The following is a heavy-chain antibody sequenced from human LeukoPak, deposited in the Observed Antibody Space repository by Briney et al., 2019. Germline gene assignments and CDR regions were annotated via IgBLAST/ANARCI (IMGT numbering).Heavy chain of an antibody. D-gene: IGHD3-22*01. CDR3: ARDRITMIVDL. V-gene: IGHV4-39*07. Sequence: SETLSLTCTVSGGSISSSSYYWGWIRQPPGKGLEWIGSIYYSGSTYYNPSLKSRVTISVDTSKNQFSLKLSSVTAADTAVYYCARDRITMIVDLWGQGTLVTVSP. J-gene: IGHJ5*02. CDR2: IYYSGST. CDR1: GGSISSSSYY.